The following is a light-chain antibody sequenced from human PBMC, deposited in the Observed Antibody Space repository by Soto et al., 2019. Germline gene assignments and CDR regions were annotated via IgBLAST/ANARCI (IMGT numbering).Light chain of an antibody. CDR3: CSFAGSYTLYV. CDR2: DVS. J-gene: IGLJ1*01. CDR1: SSDVGGYSY. Sequence: QSVLTQPRSVSGSPGQSVTISCTGTSSDVGGYSYVSWSQQHPGKAPKLMIYDVSKRPSGVPDRFSGSKSGNTASLTISGLQAEDEADYYCCSFAGSYTLYVFGTGTRSPS. V-gene: IGLV2-11*01.